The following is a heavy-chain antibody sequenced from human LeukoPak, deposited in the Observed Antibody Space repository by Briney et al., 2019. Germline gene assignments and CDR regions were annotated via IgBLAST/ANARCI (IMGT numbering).Heavy chain of an antibody. Sequence: SETLSLTCTVSGGSISSSSYYWGWIRQPPGKGLEWIGSIYYSGSTYYNPPLKSRVTISVDTSKNQFSLKLSSVTAADTAVYYCARDYSSGYYYWFDPWGQGTLVTVSS. J-gene: IGHJ5*02. V-gene: IGHV4-39*07. CDR1: GGSISSSSYY. D-gene: IGHD3-22*01. CDR2: IYYSGST. CDR3: ARDYSSGYYYWFDP.